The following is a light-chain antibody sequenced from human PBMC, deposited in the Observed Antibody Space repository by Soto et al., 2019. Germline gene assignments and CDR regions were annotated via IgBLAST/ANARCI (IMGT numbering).Light chain of an antibody. J-gene: IGKJ5*01. CDR3: QQRSNGPPT. Sequence: EIVLTQSPATLSLSPGERATLSCRASQNVSSYLAWYQQKLGQAPRLLIYDASNRATGIPARFSGSGSGTDFTLTISSLEPEDVAVYYCQQRSNGPPTFGQGTRLEIK. V-gene: IGKV3-11*01. CDR2: DAS. CDR1: QNVSSY.